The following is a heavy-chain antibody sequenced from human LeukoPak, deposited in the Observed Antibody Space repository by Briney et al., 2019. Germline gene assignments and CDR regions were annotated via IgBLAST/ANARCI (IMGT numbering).Heavy chain of an antibody. J-gene: IGHJ4*02. D-gene: IGHD6-13*01. CDR2: IYSGGST. CDR1: GFTVSSNY. CDR3: VRHSRYSSSWYFSGNSGGSCWFDY. Sequence: PGGSLRLSCAASGFTVSSNYMSWVRQAPGKGLEWVSVIYSGGSTFYADSVKGRFTISRDNSKNTLYLQMNGLRAADTAVYYCVRHSRYSSSWYFSGNSGGSCWFDYWGQGTLVTVSS. V-gene: IGHV3-66*04.